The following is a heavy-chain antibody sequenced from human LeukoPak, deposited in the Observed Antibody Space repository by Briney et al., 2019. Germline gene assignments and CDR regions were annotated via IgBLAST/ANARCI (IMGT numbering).Heavy chain of an antibody. Sequence: GGSLRLSCAASGFTFSDYEMNWVRQAPGKGLEWVSAISGSGGSTYYADSVKGRFTISRDNSKNTLYLQMNSLRAEDTAVYYCARRGILSHNDYWGQGTLVTVSS. D-gene: IGHD3-3*01. CDR1: GFTFSDYE. CDR2: ISGSGGST. V-gene: IGHV3-23*01. J-gene: IGHJ4*02. CDR3: ARRGILSHNDY.